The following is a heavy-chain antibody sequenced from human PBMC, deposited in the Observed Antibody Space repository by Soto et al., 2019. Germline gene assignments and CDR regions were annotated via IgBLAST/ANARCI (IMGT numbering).Heavy chain of an antibody. D-gene: IGHD6-19*01. J-gene: IGHJ5*02. CDR3: ARALHIAVAGSYWFDP. CDR2: IYYSGST. Sequence: SETLSLTCTVSGGSINNYYWSWIRQPPGKGLEWIGYIYYSGSTNYNPSLKSRVTISVDTSKNQFSLKLSSVTAADTAVYYCARALHIAVAGSYWFDPWGQGTLVTVSS. V-gene: IGHV4-59*01. CDR1: GGSINNYY.